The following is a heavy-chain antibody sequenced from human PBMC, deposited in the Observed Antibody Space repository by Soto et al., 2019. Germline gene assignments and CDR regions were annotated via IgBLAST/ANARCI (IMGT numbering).Heavy chain of an antibody. J-gene: IGHJ5*02. CDR2: ISAYNGNT. CDR1: GYTFTSYG. D-gene: IGHD2-2*01. CDR3: ARERCSSTSCYPFDP. V-gene: IGHV1-18*01. Sequence: VKVSCKASGYTFTSYGISWVRQAPGQGLEWMGWISAYNGNTNYAQKLQGRVTMTTDTSTSTAYMELRSLRSDDTAVYYCARERCSSTSCYPFDPWGQGTLVTVSS.